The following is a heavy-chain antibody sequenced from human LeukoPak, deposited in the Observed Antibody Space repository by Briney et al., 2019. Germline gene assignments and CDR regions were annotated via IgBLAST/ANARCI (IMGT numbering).Heavy chain of an antibody. J-gene: IGHJ5*02. CDR1: GYTFTNYD. CDR2: MNPNSGNT. Sequence: ASVKVSCKASGYTFTNYDINWVRQATGQGLEWMGWMNPNSGNTGYAQKFQGRVTMTRNTSISTAYMELSSLRSEDTALYYCARVIAGATKGGWFDTWGQGTPVTVSS. V-gene: IGHV1-8*01. D-gene: IGHD1-26*01. CDR3: ARVIAGATKGGWFDT.